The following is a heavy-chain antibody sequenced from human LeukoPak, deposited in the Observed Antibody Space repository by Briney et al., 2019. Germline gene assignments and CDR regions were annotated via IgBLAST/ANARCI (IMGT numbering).Heavy chain of an antibody. Sequence: GASVKVSCKASGYTFTGYYLHWVRQAPGQGLEWMGGIIPIFGTANYAQKFQGRVTITADKSTSTAYMELSSLRSEDTAVYYCAREGVIAALPVAGRNWFDPWGQGTLVTVSS. D-gene: IGHD6-6*01. CDR2: IIPIFGTA. CDR3: AREGVIAALPVAGRNWFDP. CDR1: GYTFTGYY. J-gene: IGHJ5*02. V-gene: IGHV1-69*06.